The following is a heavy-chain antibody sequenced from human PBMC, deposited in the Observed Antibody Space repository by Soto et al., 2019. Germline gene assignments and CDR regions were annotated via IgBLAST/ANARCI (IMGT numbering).Heavy chain of an antibody. CDR2: IRNNANSYST. D-gene: IGHD2-8*01. Sequence: EVQLVESGGGLVQPGGSLRLSCAASGFTFSDHYMDWVRQAPGKGLAWVGRIRNNANSYSTLDAASVKDRFTISRDDSKASLSLHMNSLKTEDTAVYYCTRVRIYADESGRAFDIWGQGTVVTVSS. V-gene: IGHV3-72*01. J-gene: IGHJ3*02. CDR3: TRVRIYADESGRAFDI. CDR1: GFTFSDHY.